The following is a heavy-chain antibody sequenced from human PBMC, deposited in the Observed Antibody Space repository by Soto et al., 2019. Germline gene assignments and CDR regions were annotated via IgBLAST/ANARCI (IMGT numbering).Heavy chain of an antibody. CDR3: ARHRRTTVAKFYFDN. CDR1: GGSINSYC. J-gene: IGHJ4*02. CDR2: IFDSGNA. V-gene: IGHV4-59*08. Sequence: QVQLQESGPGLVKPSETLSLTCTVSGGSINSYCWSWIRQPPGKGLVWIAYIFDSGNANYNPSLKSRVTISVDTSKNQFSLKLTSVTAADTAVYYCARHRRTTVAKFYFDNWGQGALVTVSS. D-gene: IGHD4-4*01.